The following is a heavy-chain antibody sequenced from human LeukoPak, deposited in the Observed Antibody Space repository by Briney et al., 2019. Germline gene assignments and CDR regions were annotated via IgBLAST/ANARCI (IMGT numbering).Heavy chain of an antibody. J-gene: IGHJ6*03. Sequence: GGSLRLSCAASGFTFSSYWMSWVRQAPGKGLEWVANIKQDGSEKYYVDSVKGRFTISRDNAKNSLYLQMNGLTAEDTAVYYCARAKVTYYDLWSGYTYYYYMDVWGKGTPVTVSS. CDR1: GFTFSSYW. CDR3: ARAKVTYYDLWSGYTYYYYMDV. CDR2: IKQDGSEK. V-gene: IGHV3-7*01. D-gene: IGHD3-3*01.